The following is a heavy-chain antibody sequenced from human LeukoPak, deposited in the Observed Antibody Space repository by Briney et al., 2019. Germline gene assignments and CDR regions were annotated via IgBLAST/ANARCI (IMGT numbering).Heavy chain of an antibody. Sequence: PSETLSLTCTVSGGSISSYYWSWIRQPPGKGLEWIGYIYYSGSTNYNPSLKSRVTISVDTSKNQFSLKLSSVTAADTAVYYCARGFVSDRPDRPVPWGQGTLVTVSS. CDR3: ARGFVSDRPDRPVP. D-gene: IGHD1-14*01. CDR2: IYYSGST. J-gene: IGHJ5*02. CDR1: GGSISSYY. V-gene: IGHV4-59*12.